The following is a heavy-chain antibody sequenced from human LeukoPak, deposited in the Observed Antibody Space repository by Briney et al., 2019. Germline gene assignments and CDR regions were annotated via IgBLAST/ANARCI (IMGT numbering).Heavy chain of an antibody. CDR2: INPNSGGT. Sequence: ASVKVSCKASGYTFTGYYMHWVRQAPGQGLEWMGWINPNSGGTNYARKFQGRDTMTRDTSISTAYMELNRLRSDDTAVFYCARVNSGTYGAHDYWGQGTLVTVSS. D-gene: IGHD3-16*01. J-gene: IGHJ4*02. CDR1: GYTFTGYY. CDR3: ARVNSGTYGAHDY. V-gene: IGHV1-2*02.